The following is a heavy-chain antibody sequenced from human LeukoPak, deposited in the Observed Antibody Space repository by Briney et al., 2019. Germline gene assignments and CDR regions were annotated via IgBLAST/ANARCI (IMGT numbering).Heavy chain of an antibody. CDR2: ISYDGSNK. CDR1: GFTFSSYG. CDR3: ARDLAYSRLDY. D-gene: IGHD5-18*01. J-gene: IGHJ4*02. Sequence: GGSLRLSCAASGFTFSSYGMHWVRQAPGKGLEWVAVISYDGSNKYYADSVKGRFTISRDNAKNSLYLQMDSLRVEDTAFYYCARDLAYSRLDYWGQGMLVTVSS. V-gene: IGHV3-30*03.